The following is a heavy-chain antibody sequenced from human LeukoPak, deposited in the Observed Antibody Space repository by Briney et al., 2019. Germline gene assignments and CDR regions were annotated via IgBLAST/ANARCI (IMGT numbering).Heavy chain of an antibody. CDR2: INYSGST. CDR3: ARRSKAVAGLAFDI. J-gene: IGHJ3*02. CDR1: XVSISSYY. Sequence: KPSETLSLTCTVSXVSISSYYWSWIRPPPGKGLEWIGYINYSGSTNYNPSLKSRVTISVDTSKNQFSLKLSSVTAADTAVYYCARRSKAVAGLAFDIWGRGTMVTVSS. V-gene: IGHV4-59*08. D-gene: IGHD6-19*01.